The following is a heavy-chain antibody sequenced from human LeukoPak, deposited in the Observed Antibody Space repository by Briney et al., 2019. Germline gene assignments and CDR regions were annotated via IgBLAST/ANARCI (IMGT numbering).Heavy chain of an antibody. Sequence: ASVKVSCKASGYTFTSYYMHWVRQAPGQGLEWMGIINPSGGSTSYAQKFQGRVTMTRDTSTSTVYMELSSLRSEDTAVYYCARAQPITMVRGTLDYWGQGTLVTVSP. J-gene: IGHJ4*02. D-gene: IGHD3-10*01. CDR1: GYTFTSYY. V-gene: IGHV1-46*01. CDR2: INPSGGST. CDR3: ARAQPITMVRGTLDY.